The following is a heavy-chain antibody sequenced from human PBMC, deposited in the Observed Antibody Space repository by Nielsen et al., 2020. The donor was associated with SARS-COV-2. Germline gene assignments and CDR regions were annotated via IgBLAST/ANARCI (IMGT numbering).Heavy chain of an antibody. J-gene: IGHJ6*02. D-gene: IGHD2-15*01. Sequence: GESLKISCVVSGFNFRGYWMTWVRQAPGKGLEWVGNIKLDGSEKYYVDSVRGRFTISRDNARNTLYLQMSSLRPEDTAIYYCVKDRVAGGVHYYFGMDVWGQGTTLTVSS. V-gene: IGHV3-7*01. CDR1: GFNFRGYW. CDR3: VKDRVAGGVHYYFGMDV. CDR2: IKLDGSEK.